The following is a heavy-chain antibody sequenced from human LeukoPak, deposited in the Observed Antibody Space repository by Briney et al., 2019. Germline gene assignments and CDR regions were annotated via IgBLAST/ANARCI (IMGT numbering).Heavy chain of an antibody. J-gene: IGHJ4*02. CDR3: ARRITGDGYFDY. D-gene: IGHD7-27*01. V-gene: IGHV4-4*07. Sequence: SETLSLTCTVSGGSVSSYFWSWIRQPAGKGLEWIGRIYAGGGTNYNPSLKSRVTMSVDTSKNQISLKLNSVTAADTAVYYCARRITGDGYFDYWGQGSLVTVSS. CDR1: GGSVSSYF. CDR2: IYAGGGT.